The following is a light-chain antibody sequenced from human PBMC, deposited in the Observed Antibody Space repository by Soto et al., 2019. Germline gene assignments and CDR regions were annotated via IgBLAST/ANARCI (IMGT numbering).Light chain of an antibody. CDR2: DVT. J-gene: IGLJ1*01. CDR1: SSDVGDYNY. Sequence: QSVLAQPRSVSGSPGQSVTISCTGTSSDVGDYNYVSWYQQHPGKTPKLIIYDVTKRPLGVPDRFSGSKSGNTAFLTISGLQAEDEADYYCCSFAGSHTLYVFGTGTKLTVL. V-gene: IGLV2-11*01. CDR3: CSFAGSHTLYV.